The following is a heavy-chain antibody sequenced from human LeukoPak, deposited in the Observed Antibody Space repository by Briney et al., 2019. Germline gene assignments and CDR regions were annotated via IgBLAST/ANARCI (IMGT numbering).Heavy chain of an antibody. Sequence: PGGSLRLSCAASGFTFSSYAMHWVRQAPGKGLEWVAVISYDGSNKYYADSVKGRFTISRDNSKNTLYLQMNSLRVEDTAVYYCARGSSREQLVHYYFDYWGQGTLVTVSS. CDR2: ISYDGSNK. V-gene: IGHV3-30-3*01. CDR1: GFTFSSYA. D-gene: IGHD6-13*01. J-gene: IGHJ4*02. CDR3: ARGSSREQLVHYYFDY.